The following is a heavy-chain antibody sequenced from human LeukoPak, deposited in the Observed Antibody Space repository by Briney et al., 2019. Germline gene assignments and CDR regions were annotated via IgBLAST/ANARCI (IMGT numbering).Heavy chain of an antibody. CDR1: GGSISSYY. V-gene: IGHV4-59*08. CDR3: ARAVSGRFDY. Sequence: SETLSLTCTVSGGSISSYYWSWIRQPPGKGLEWTGYIYYSGSTNYNPSLKSRVTISVDTSKNQFSLKLSSVTAADTAIYCCARAVSGRFDYWGQGTLVTVSS. D-gene: IGHD6-19*01. CDR2: IYYSGST. J-gene: IGHJ4*02.